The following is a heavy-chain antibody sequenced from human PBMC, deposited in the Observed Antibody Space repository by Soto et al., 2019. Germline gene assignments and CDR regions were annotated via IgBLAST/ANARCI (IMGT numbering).Heavy chain of an antibody. V-gene: IGHV1-18*01. CDR1: AYSYTSNG. CDR2: ISAYNGQT. Sequence: QVQLVQSGPEVKKPGASVNVSCKASAYSYTSNGISWVRQAPGQGLEWMGWISAYNGQTNYAQKFRGRVTFTTDASTSTAFMQLRSLRSDDTAMYNCARDGRKELWAKGLNAMDVWGQGTTVTV. CDR3: ARDGRKELWAKGLNAMDV. D-gene: IGHD3-16*01. J-gene: IGHJ6*02.